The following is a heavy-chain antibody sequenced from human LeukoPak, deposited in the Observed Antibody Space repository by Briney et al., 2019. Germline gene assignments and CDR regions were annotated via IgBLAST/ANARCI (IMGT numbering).Heavy chain of an antibody. V-gene: IGHV4-39*07. CDR3: ARDNVICDSNMCYAMNNWFDP. J-gene: IGHJ5*02. CDR2: IYYSGST. CDR1: GGSISSSSYY. D-gene: IGHD2-2*01. Sequence: SETLSLTCTVSGGSISSSSYYWGWIRQPPGKGLEWIGSIYYSGSTYYNPSLKSRVTISVDTSKNQFSLKLSSVTAADTAVYYCARDNVICDSNMCYAMNNWFDPWGQGTLVTVSS.